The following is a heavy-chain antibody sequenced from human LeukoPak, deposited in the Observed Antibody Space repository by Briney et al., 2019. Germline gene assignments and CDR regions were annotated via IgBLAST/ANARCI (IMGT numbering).Heavy chain of an antibody. V-gene: IGHV5-51*01. CDR2: IYPGDSDT. CDR1: GYSFTSYW. D-gene: IGHD2-8*01. CDR3: ARHPRYCTNGVCYRGLDY. Sequence: GESLQISCKGSGYSFTSYWIGWVRQMPGKGLEWMGIIYPGDSDTRYSPSFQGQVTISADKSISTAYLQWSSLKASDTAMYYCARHPRYCTNGVCYRGLDYWGQGTLVTVSS. J-gene: IGHJ4*02.